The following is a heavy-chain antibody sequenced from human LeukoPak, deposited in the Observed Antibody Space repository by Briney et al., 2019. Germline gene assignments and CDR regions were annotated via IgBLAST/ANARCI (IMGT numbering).Heavy chain of an antibody. J-gene: IGHJ1*01. V-gene: IGHV3-23*01. D-gene: IGHD6-19*01. CDR1: GFXFGSYA. CDR3: VKNGALAVDYFQH. Sequence: GGSLRLSCAASGFXFGSYAISWVRQAPGKGLEWVSGITTGGRPYYADSVKGRFTISRDNSKNTVYLQMNSLRAEDTAVYWCVKNGALAVDYFQHWGQGTLVTVSS. CDR2: ITTGGRP.